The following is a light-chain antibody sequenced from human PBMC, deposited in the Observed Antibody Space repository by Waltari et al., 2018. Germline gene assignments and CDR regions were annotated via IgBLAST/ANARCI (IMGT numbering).Light chain of an antibody. V-gene: IGLV2-23*01. CDR2: EAS. Sequence: QSALTQPASVSGYPGQSLTISCTGRRRYFWTNIFVSWYQEHPGKAPKLLIYEASKRPSGVSTRFSGSKSGNTASLTISGLQAEDEADYYCCSYAGRSTLIFGTGTKVTVL. CDR3: CSYAGRSTLI. CDR1: RRYFWTNIF. J-gene: IGLJ1*01.